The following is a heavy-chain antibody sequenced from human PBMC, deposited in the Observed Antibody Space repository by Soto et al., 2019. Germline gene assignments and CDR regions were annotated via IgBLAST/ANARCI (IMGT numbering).Heavy chain of an antibody. Sequence: ASVKVSCKASGYTFTSYYMHWVRQAPGQGLEWMGIINPSGGSTSYAQKFQGRVTMTRDTSTSTVYMELSSLRSEDTAVYYCASYGYRGTWHSWFYPRAQRNQVPVSA. D-gene: IGHD6-13*01. CDR1: GYTFTSYY. CDR2: INPSGGST. J-gene: IGHJ5*01. CDR3: ASYGYRGTWHSWFYP. V-gene: IGHV1-46*03.